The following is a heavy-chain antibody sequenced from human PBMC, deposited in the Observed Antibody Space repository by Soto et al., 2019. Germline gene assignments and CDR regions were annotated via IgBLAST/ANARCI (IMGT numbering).Heavy chain of an antibody. CDR1: GFSFSNVW. V-gene: IGHV3-15*01. D-gene: IGHD2-21*02. CDR3: TTYSTHTFCDGGACYSVQSKMHDS. J-gene: IGHJ4*02. Sequence: EVQLVESGGGLVKPGGSLTLSCAASGFSFSNVWLSWVRQAPGKGLEWVGHIKSKSVGGTTDYTAPVTGRFTISRDDSKDTRFQHMNSLKSEDTAVYFCTTYSTHTFCDGGACYSVQSKMHDSWGQGILVTVSS. CDR2: IKSKSVGGTT.